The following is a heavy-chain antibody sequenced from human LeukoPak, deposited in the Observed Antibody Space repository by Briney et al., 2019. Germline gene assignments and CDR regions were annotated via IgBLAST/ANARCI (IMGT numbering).Heavy chain of an antibody. CDR2: MNPNSGNT. J-gene: IGHJ5*02. Sequence: ASVKVSCKASGYTFNSYDINWVRQATGQGLEWMGWMNPNSGNTGYAQKFQGRVTITRSTSISTAYMELSSLRSEDTAVYYCARTSQWELGYWFDPWGQGTLVTVSS. D-gene: IGHD1-26*01. CDR3: ARTSQWELGYWFDP. V-gene: IGHV1-8*01. CDR1: GYTFNSYD.